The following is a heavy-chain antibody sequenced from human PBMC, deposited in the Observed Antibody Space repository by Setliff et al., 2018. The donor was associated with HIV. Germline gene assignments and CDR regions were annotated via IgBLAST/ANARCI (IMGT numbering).Heavy chain of an antibody. J-gene: IGHJ4*02. CDR1: GGSNSNGDHY. CDR2: IYYTGDT. D-gene: IGHD2-21*01. CDR3: AHVSISASVHLDY. V-gene: IGHV4-30-4*08. Sequence: SETLSLTCTVSGGSNSNGDHYWAWIRQSPGKGLEWIGYIYYTGDTYYRSSLQSRVTISVDTSNNQFSLRLKSVTAADTAVYFCAHVSISASVHLDYWGQGPLVTVSS.